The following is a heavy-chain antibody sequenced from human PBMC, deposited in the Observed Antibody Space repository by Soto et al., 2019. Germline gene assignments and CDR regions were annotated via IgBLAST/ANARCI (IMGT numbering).Heavy chain of an antibody. J-gene: IGHJ4*02. Sequence: EVQLLESGGGLVQPGGSLRLSCAASGFTFSSYAMSWVRQAPGKGLEWVSGISGSGGSTYYADSVKGRFTISRDNSKNTLYLQMTSLRAEDTAVYYCAKDYSSSWEYYFDYWGQGTLVTVSP. V-gene: IGHV3-23*01. CDR3: AKDYSSSWEYYFDY. D-gene: IGHD6-13*01. CDR1: GFTFSSYA. CDR2: ISGSGGST.